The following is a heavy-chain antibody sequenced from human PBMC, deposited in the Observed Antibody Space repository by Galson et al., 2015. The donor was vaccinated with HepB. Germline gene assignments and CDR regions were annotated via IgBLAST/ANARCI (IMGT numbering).Heavy chain of an antibody. CDR3: ALERYCSGGSSSGMDV. J-gene: IGHJ6*02. CDR2: MNPNSGNT. CDR1: GYTFTSYD. V-gene: IGHV1-8*01. Sequence: SVKVSCKASGYTFTSYDINWVRQATGQGLEWMGWMNPNSGNTGYAQKFQGRVTMTRNTSISTAYMELSSLRSEDTAVYYCALERYCSGGSSSGMDVWGQGTTVTVSS. D-gene: IGHD2-15*01.